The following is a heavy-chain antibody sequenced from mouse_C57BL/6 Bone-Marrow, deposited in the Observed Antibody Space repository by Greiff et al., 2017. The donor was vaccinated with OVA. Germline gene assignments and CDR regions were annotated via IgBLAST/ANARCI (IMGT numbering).Heavy chain of an antibody. V-gene: IGHV5-12*01. Sequence: EVHLVESGGGLVQPGGSPKLSCAASGFTFSDYYMYWVRQTPEKRLEWVAYISNGGGSTYYPDTVKGRFTISRDNAKNTLYLQMSRLKSEDTAMYYCARRRDYYGGAMDYWGQGTSVTVSS. CDR2: ISNGGGST. J-gene: IGHJ4*01. CDR1: GFTFSDYY. CDR3: ARRRDYYGGAMDY. D-gene: IGHD1-1*01.